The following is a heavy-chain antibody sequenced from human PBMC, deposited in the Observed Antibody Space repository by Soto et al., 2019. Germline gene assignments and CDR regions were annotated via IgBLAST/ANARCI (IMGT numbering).Heavy chain of an antibody. D-gene: IGHD3-10*01. V-gene: IGHV3-23*01. CDR2: ISASGGST. CDR3: ANYMRGSGSYYIYGMDV. Sequence: EVQLLESGGGLVQPGGSLRLSCAASGFTFTNYAMTWVRQAPGKGLEWVSTISASGGSTYHADSVKGRFTISRDNSKNTLSMHMNSLRDEATAAYECANYMRGSGSYYIYGMDVWGQGTTVTVS. CDR1: GFTFTNYA. J-gene: IGHJ6*02.